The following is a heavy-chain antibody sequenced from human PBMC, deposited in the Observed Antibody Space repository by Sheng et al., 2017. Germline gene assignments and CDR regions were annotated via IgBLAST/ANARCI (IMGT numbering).Heavy chain of an antibody. CDR2: INPNSGGT. CDR1: GYTFTGYY. J-gene: IGHJ5*02. Sequence: QVQLVQSGAEVKKPGASVKVSCKTSGYTFTGYYMHWVRQAPGQGLEWMGWINPNSGGTSYAQKFQGRVTMTRDTSISTAYMELSRLRSDDTAVYYCARDQWYSSSSDPHNWFDPWGQGTLVTVSS. D-gene: IGHD6-6*01. CDR3: ARDQWYSSSSDPHNWFDP. V-gene: IGHV1-2*02.